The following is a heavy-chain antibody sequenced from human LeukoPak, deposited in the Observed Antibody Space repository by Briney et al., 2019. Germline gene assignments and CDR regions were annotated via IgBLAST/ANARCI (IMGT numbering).Heavy chain of an antibody. Sequence: SVKVSCKASGYTFTSYGISWVRQAPGQGLEWMGWISAYNGNTNYAQKLQGRVTMTTDTSTSTAYMELRSLRSDDTAVYYCARDHKGGDGADAFDIWGHGTMVTVSS. CDR3: ARDHKGGDGADAFDI. D-gene: IGHD5-24*01. CDR2: ISAYNGNT. J-gene: IGHJ3*02. V-gene: IGHV1-18*01. CDR1: GYTFTSYG.